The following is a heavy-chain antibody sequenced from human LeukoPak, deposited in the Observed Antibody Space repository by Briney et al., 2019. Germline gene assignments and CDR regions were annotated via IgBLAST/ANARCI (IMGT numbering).Heavy chain of an antibody. CDR2: IYYSGST. V-gene: IGHV4-61*08. CDR1: GGSISSGGYS. D-gene: IGHD3-22*01. Sequence: SETLSLTCAVSGGSISSGGYSWSWIRQPPGKGLEWIGYIYYSGSTNYNPSLKSRVTISVDTSKNQFSLKLSSVTAADTAVYYCARVGYYYDSSGYYPETFFDYWGQGTLVTVSS. CDR3: ARVGYYYDSSGYYPETFFDY. J-gene: IGHJ4*02.